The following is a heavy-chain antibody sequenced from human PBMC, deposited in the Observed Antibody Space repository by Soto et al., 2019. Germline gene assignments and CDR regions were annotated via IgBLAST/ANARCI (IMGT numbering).Heavy chain of an antibody. D-gene: IGHD5-12*01. Sequence: GASVKVSCKASGYTFSSYGINWVRQAPGQGLEWMGWISAYNGNTNYAQKLQGRVTMTTDTSTSTACMELRSLRSDDTAVYYCARDIVATTNYYYYGMDVWGQGTTVTVSS. J-gene: IGHJ6*02. CDR3: ARDIVATTNYYYYGMDV. CDR2: ISAYNGNT. CDR1: GYTFSSYG. V-gene: IGHV1-18*01.